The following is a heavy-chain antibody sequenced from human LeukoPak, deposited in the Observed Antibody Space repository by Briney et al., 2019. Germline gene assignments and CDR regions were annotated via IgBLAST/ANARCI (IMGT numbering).Heavy chain of an antibody. J-gene: IGHJ6*02. D-gene: IGHD2-2*01. CDR1: GFTFSSYG. Sequence: SGGSLRLSCAASGFTFSSYGMHWVRQAPGKGLEWVAVILYDGSNKYYADSVKGRFTISRDNSKNTLYLQMNSLRAEDTAVYYCARDQVVPAALYGMDVWGQGTTVTVSS. CDR2: ILYDGSNK. CDR3: ARDQVVPAALYGMDV. V-gene: IGHV3-33*01.